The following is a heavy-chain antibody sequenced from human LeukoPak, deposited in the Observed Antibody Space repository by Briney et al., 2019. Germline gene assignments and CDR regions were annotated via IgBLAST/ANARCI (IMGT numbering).Heavy chain of an antibody. V-gene: IGHV3-7*01. Sequence: GGSLRLSCAASGFTFSSYWMSWVRQAPGKGLEWVANIKQDGSEKYYVDSVKGRFTISRDNAKNSLYLQMNSLSAEDTAVYYCARDLDSGAAAHRGGFDYWGQGTLVTVSS. CDR2: IKQDGSEK. J-gene: IGHJ4*02. CDR3: ARDLDSGAAAHRGGFDY. D-gene: IGHD6-13*01. CDR1: GFTFSSYW.